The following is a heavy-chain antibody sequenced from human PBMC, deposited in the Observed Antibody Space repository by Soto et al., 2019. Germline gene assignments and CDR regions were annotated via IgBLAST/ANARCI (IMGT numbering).Heavy chain of an antibody. CDR2: INWNGGST. CDR3: ARLYSSGWYGPGRY. V-gene: IGHV3-20*04. D-gene: IGHD6-19*01. CDR1: GFTFDDYG. Sequence: EVQLVESGGGVVRPGGSLRLSCAASGFTFDDYGMSWVRQAPGKGLEWVSGINWNGGSTGYADSVKGRFTISRDNAKNSLYLQMNSLRAEDRALYYWARLYSSGWYGPGRYWGQGTLVTVSS. J-gene: IGHJ4*02.